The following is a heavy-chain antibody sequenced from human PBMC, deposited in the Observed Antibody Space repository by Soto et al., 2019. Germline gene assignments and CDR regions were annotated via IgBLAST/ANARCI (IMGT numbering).Heavy chain of an antibody. D-gene: IGHD3-10*01. CDR2: ISYDGSNK. J-gene: IGHJ4*02. CDR1: EFSFSSYG. Sequence: GGSLRLSCAASEFSFSSYGMHWVRQAPGKGLEWVAVISYDGSNKYYADSVKGRFTISRDNSKNTLYLQMNSLRAEDTAVYYCAGETAFTTNWFRGDFVSWGQGTLVTVSS. V-gene: IGHV3-30*03. CDR3: AGETAFTTNWFRGDFVS.